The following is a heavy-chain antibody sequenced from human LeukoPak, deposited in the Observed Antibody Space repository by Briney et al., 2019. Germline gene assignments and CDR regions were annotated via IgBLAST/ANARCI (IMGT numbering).Heavy chain of an antibody. CDR3: ARVGSGSTSDFDY. CDR2: ISSSSSYI. V-gene: IGHV3-21*01. D-gene: IGHD3-10*01. J-gene: IGHJ4*02. CDR1: GFTFSSYS. Sequence: GGSLRLSCAASGFTFSSYSMNWVRQAPGKGLEWGSSISSSSSYIYYADSVKGRFTISRDNAKNSLYLQMNSLRAEDTAVYYCARVGSGSTSDFDYWGQGTLVTVSS.